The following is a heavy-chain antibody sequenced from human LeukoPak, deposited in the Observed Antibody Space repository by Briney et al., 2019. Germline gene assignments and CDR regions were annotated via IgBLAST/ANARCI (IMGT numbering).Heavy chain of an antibody. V-gene: IGHV1-69*04. CDR1: GGTFSSYA. Sequence: EASVKVSCKASGGTFSSYAISWVRQAPGQGLEWMGRIIPILGIANYAQKFQGRVTITADKSTSTAYMELSSLRSEDTAVYYCARRVGSSYYGSGLQDYWGQGTLVTVSS. CDR2: IIPILGIA. CDR3: ARRVGSSYYGSGLQDY. J-gene: IGHJ4*02. D-gene: IGHD3-10*01.